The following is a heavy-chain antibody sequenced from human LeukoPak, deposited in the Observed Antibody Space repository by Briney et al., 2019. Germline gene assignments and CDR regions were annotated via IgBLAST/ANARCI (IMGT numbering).Heavy chain of an antibody. Sequence: ASVKVSCKASGYTFTSYGISWVRLAPGQGLEWMGWISAYNGNTNYAQKLQGRVTMTTDTSTSTAYMELRSLRSDDTAVYYCARESDYYGSGSSAFDIWGQGTMVTVSS. CDR1: GYTFTSYG. CDR3: ARESDYYGSGSSAFDI. J-gene: IGHJ3*02. D-gene: IGHD3-10*01. V-gene: IGHV1-18*01. CDR2: ISAYNGNT.